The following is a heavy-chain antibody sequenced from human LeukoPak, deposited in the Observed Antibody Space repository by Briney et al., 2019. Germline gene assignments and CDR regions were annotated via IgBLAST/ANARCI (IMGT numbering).Heavy chain of an antibody. J-gene: IGHJ6*03. V-gene: IGHV3-23*01. D-gene: IGHD3-16*02. CDR2: ISGSGGST. Sequence: GGSLRLSCAASGFTFSSYAMSWVRQAPGKGLEWVSAISGSGGSTYYADSVKGRFTIPRDNSKNTLYLQMSSLRAEDTAVYYCARGYYDYVWGSYRYDYYYYMDVWGKGTTVTVSS. CDR1: GFTFSSYA. CDR3: ARGYYDYVWGSYRYDYYYYMDV.